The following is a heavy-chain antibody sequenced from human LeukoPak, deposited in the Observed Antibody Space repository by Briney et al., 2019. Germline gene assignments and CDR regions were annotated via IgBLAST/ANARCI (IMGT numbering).Heavy chain of an antibody. J-gene: IGHJ4*02. D-gene: IGHD3-3*01. Sequence: PGGSLRLSCAASGFTFSSYSMSWVRQAPGKGLEWLANIKQDGSEKYYVDSVKGRFTISRDNAKNSLYLQMNSLRAEDTAVYYCARDIRFLEWLFKNTFDYWGQGTLVTVSS. V-gene: IGHV3-7*01. CDR1: GFTFSSYS. CDR2: IKQDGSEK. CDR3: ARDIRFLEWLFKNTFDY.